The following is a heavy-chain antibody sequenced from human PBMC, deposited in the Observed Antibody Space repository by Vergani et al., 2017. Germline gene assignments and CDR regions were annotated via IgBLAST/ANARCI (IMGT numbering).Heavy chain of an antibody. CDR3: AGHKEQLVPGNYYYYYYMDV. Sequence: QLQLQESDPGLVKPSETLSLTCTVSGGSIRSTFYYWGWIRQPPGKGLEWIGTIYYSGSTYYNPSLKSRVTISVDTSKNQFPLKLNSVTAADTAVYYCAGHKEQLVPGNYYYYYYMDVWGKGTTVTVSS. V-gene: IGHV4-39*01. CDR1: GGSIRSTFYY. J-gene: IGHJ6*03. CDR2: IYYSGST. D-gene: IGHD6-13*01.